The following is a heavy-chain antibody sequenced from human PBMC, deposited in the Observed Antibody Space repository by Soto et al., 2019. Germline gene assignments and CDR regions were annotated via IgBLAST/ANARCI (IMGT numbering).Heavy chain of an antibody. CDR2: INPKSGGT. J-gene: IGHJ4*02. V-gene: IGHV1-2*02. D-gene: IGHD6-19*01. CDR3: ARRGLITVAAYYLDY. CDR1: GYTFTDYY. Sequence: VQLVQSGAEVKKPGASVKVSCKASGYTFTDYYIHWVRQAPGQGLEWMGWINPKSGGTNFAQKFKGRVTMTRDTSISTGYMELSRLRSDDTAVYYCARRGLITVAAYYLDYWGQGTLFTVSS.